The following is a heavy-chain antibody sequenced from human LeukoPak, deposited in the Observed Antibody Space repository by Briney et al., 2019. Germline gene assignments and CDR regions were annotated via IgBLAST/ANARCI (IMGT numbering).Heavy chain of an antibody. CDR1: GGTFSSYA. CDR3: ARDNGDNNWFDP. J-gene: IGHJ5*02. CDR2: IIPIFGTA. D-gene: IGHD4-17*01. V-gene: IGHV1-69*13. Sequence: ASVKVSCKASGGTFSSYAISWVRQAPGQGLEWMGGIIPIFGTANYAQKFQGRVTITADESTSTAYMELSSLRSEDTAVYYCARDNGDNNWFDPWGQGTLVTVSP.